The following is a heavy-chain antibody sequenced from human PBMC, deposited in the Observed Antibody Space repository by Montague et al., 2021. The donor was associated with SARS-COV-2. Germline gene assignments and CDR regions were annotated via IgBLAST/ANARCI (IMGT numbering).Heavy chain of an antibody. J-gene: IGHJ3*01. CDR1: GFTFSSYS. V-gene: IGHV3-48*04. D-gene: IGHD6-6*01. CDR3: AKDLVLRAARPDALDV. Sequence: LSCAASGFTFSSYSVNWVRQAPGKGLEWISYISSSTNIIYYADSVKGRFTISRGNARNSLYLQMNSLRVDDTAVYYCAKDLVLRAARPDALDVWGQGTVVTVSS. CDR2: ISSSTNII.